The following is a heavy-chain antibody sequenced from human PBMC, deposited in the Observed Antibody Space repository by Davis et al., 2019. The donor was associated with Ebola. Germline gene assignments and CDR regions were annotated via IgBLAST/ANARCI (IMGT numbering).Heavy chain of an antibody. Sequence: GGSLRLSCAASGFTFSSYAMHWVRQAPGNGLEWVALISYDGSNKYYADSVKGRFTISRDNSKNTLYLQMNSLRPEDTAVYYCARDSDDYSFDYWGQGTLVTVSS. CDR1: GFTFSSYA. CDR3: ARDSDDYSFDY. J-gene: IGHJ4*02. D-gene: IGHD4-11*01. CDR2: ISYDGSNK. V-gene: IGHV3-30-3*01.